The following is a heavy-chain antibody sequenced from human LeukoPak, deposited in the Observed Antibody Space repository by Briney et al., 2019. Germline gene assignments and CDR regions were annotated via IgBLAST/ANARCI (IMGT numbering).Heavy chain of an antibody. CDR3: AGGSTLDRGLIYY. J-gene: IGHJ4*02. V-gene: IGHV3-23*01. CDR2: ISGSGGST. D-gene: IGHD3-10*01. Sequence: GGSLRLSCAASGFTFSSYAMTWVRQAPGKGLEWVSTISGSGGSTYYADSVKGRFTISRDNAKNTLFLQMNSLGAEDTAVYYCAGGSTLDRGLIYYWGQGTLVTVSS. CDR1: GFTFSSYA.